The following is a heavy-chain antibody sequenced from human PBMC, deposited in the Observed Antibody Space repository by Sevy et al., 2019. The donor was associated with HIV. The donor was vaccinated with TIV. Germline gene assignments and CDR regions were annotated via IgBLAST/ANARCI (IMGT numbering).Heavy chain of an antibody. V-gene: IGHV3-53*01. CDR2: IYAGGST. Sequence: GGSLRLSCAASGLSVSRYYLSWVRQAPGKGLEWVSAIYAGGSTYYADSVKGRFTVSRDKAKNTLYYQVTSLRAEDTDVYYYASKLGIGAFDIWGQGTMVTVSS. CDR1: GLSVSRYY. J-gene: IGHJ3*02. D-gene: IGHD7-27*01. CDR3: ASKLGIGAFDI.